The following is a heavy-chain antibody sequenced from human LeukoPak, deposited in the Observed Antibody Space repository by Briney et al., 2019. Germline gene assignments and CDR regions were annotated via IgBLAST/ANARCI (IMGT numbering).Heavy chain of an antibody. CDR2: ISYDGTNE. J-gene: IGHJ5*02. Sequence: PGGSLRLSCAASGLSFSSSAMSWVRQAPGKGLEWVAVISYDGTNEYHADSVKGRFTISRDNSKNTLYLQMSSLRAEDTAVYYCARDHSLDYGNWFDPWGQGTLVTVSS. D-gene: IGHD3/OR15-3a*01. V-gene: IGHV3-30-3*01. CDR1: GLSFSSSA. CDR3: ARDHSLDYGNWFDP.